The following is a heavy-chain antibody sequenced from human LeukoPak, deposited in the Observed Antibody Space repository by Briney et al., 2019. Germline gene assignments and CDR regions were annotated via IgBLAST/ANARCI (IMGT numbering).Heavy chain of an antibody. CDR2: IYYSGST. V-gene: IGHV4-59*01. Sequence: PSETLSLTCTVSGGSISSYYWSWIRQPPGKGLEWIGYIYYSGSTNYNPSLKSRVTISVDTSKNQFSLKLSSVTAADTAVYYCARVFDSSGYYYFDYWGQGTLVTVSS. CDR1: GGSISSYY. CDR3: ARVFDSSGYYYFDY. J-gene: IGHJ4*02. D-gene: IGHD3-22*01.